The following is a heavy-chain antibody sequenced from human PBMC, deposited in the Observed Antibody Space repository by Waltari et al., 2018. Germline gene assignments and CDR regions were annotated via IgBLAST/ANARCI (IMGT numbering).Heavy chain of an antibody. Sequence: QVQLVQSGAEVKKPGASVKVSCKASGYTFTGYYMHWVRQAPGQGLEWMGWINPNSGGTNYAQKFQGRVTMTRDTSISTAYMELSRLRSDDTAVYYCARESPGHIVLVVYAIDRSAFDIWGQGTMVTVSS. J-gene: IGHJ3*02. D-gene: IGHD2-8*02. V-gene: IGHV1-2*02. CDR2: INPNSGGT. CDR1: GYTFTGYY. CDR3: ARESPGHIVLVVYAIDRSAFDI.